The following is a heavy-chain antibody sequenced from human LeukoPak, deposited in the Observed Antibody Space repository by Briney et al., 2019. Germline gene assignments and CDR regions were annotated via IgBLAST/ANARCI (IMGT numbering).Heavy chain of an antibody. J-gene: IGHJ4*02. CDR2: IKNKANSYIT. Sequence: PGGSLRLSCAASGFTFSDHFMDWVRQAPGKGLEWVGRIKNKANSYITQYAASMEGRFTISRGDSKNSLYLQMSSLKTEDTAMYYCASIRGTLGYWGQGTVVTVSS. V-gene: IGHV3-72*01. CDR1: GFTFSDHF. CDR3: ASIRGTLGY. D-gene: IGHD1-26*01.